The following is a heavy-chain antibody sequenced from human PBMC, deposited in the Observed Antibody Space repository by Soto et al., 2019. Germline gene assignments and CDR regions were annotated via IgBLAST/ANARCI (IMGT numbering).Heavy chain of an antibody. J-gene: IGHJ3*02. Sequence: QITLKESGPTLVKPTQTLTLTCTFSGFSLSTSGVGVGWIRQPPGKALEWLALIYWNDDKRYSPSLKSRLTITKGTSKNQVVLTMTNMDPVDTATYYCAHSGYDYGLGGAFDIWGQGTMVTVSS. CDR3: AHSGYDYGLGGAFDI. V-gene: IGHV2-5*01. D-gene: IGHD4-17*01. CDR2: IYWNDDK. CDR1: GFSLSTSGVG.